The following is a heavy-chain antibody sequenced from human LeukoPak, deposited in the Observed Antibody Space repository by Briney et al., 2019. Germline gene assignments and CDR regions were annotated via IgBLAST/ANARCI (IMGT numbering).Heavy chain of an antibody. V-gene: IGHV3-21*01. D-gene: IGHD3-22*01. Sequence: GGSLRLSCAASGFTFSSYSMNWVRQAPGKGLEWVSAISSSSSYIYYADSVKGRFTISRDNAKNSLYLQMSSLRAEETAVYYCARVDPYDGSGYYYYYMDVWGKGTTVTVSS. J-gene: IGHJ6*03. CDR1: GFTFSSYS. CDR3: ARVDPYDGSGYYYYYMDV. CDR2: ISSSSSYI.